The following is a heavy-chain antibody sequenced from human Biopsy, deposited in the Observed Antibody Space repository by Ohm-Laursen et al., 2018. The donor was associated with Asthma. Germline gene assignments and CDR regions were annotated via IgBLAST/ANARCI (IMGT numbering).Heavy chain of an antibody. J-gene: IGHJ4*02. D-gene: IGHD3-10*01. Sequence: SETLSLTCAVSGGSISSGGYYWSWIRQHPGKGLVWIGYIYYSGSTYYNPSLKSRVTISVDTSKNQFSLKLSSVTAADTAVYYCARGHGSGSYSGGFDYWGQGTLVTVSS. CDR1: GGSISSGGYY. CDR2: IYYSGST. V-gene: IGHV4-31*11. CDR3: ARGHGSGSYSGGFDY.